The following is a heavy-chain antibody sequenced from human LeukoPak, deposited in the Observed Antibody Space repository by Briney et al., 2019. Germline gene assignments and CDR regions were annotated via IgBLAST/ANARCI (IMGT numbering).Heavy chain of an antibody. V-gene: IGHV3-30*03. CDR2: ISYDGSNK. Sequence: GGSLRLSCAASGFTFSSYGMHWVRQAPGKGLEWVAVISYDGSNKYYADSVKGRFTISRDNSKNTLYLQMNSLRAEDTAVYYCASLPSSGWSLDYWGQGTLVTVSS. CDR3: ASLPSSGWSLDY. J-gene: IGHJ4*02. CDR1: GFTFSSYG. D-gene: IGHD6-19*01.